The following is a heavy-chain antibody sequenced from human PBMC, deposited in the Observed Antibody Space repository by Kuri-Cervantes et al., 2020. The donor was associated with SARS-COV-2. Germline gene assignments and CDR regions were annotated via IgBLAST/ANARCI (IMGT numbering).Heavy chain of an antibody. CDR3: AREDCGGNSSGFDP. CDR2: IYYSGST. CDR1: GGSISSSSYY. Sequence: GSLRLSCTVSGGSISSSSYYWGWIRQPPGKGLEWIGSIYYSGSTYYNPSLKSRVTISVDTSKNQFSLKLSSVTAADTAVYYCAREDCGGNSSGFDPWGQGTLVTVSS. J-gene: IGHJ5*02. D-gene: IGHD4-23*01. V-gene: IGHV4-39*07.